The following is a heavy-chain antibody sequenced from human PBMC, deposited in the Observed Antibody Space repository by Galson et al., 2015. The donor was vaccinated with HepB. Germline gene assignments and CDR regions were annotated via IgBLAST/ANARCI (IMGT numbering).Heavy chain of an antibody. CDR1: GFSLNADAVS. D-gene: IGHD6-19*01. Sequence: PALVKPTQTLTLTCDFSGFSLNADAVSVGWFRQPPGKAPEWLASIFWNDDKRYSTSLKSRLTISKDTSKNQVVLSLTNMDPVDTGTYYCAHKPASGWAWWFDPWGQGTLVTVSS. CDR3: AHKPASGWAWWFDP. J-gene: IGHJ5*02. CDR2: IFWNDDK. V-gene: IGHV2-5*01.